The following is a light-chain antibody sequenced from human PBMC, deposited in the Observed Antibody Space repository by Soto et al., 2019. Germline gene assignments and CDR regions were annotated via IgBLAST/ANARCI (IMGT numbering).Light chain of an antibody. V-gene: IGKV3-20*01. CDR2: GAS. J-gene: IGKJ1*01. Sequence: EIVLTQSPGTLSLSPGERTTLSCRASQSISSSYLAWYQQKPGQAPRLLVYGASSRATGIPDRFSGSGSGTDFTLTNSRLEPEDFALYYCQQYCSTFWTLGQGTKVEIK. CDR1: QSISSSY. CDR3: QQYCSTFWT.